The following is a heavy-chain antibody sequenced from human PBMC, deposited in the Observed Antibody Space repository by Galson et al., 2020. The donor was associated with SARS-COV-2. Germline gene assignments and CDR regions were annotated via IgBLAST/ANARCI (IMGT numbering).Heavy chain of an antibody. D-gene: IGHD2-2*01. Sequence: ASVKVSCKASGYTFTGYYMHWVRQAPGQGLEWMGWINPNSGGTNYAQKFQGRVTMTRDTSISTAYMELSRLRSDDTAVYYCARFSNDDIVVVPAALNWFDPWGQGTLVTVSS. CDR3: ARFSNDDIVVVPAALNWFDP. CDR1: GYTFTGYY. V-gene: IGHV1-2*02. CDR2: INPNSGGT. J-gene: IGHJ5*02.